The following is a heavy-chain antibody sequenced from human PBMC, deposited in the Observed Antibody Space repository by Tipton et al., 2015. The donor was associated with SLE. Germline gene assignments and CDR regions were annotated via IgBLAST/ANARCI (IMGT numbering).Heavy chain of an antibody. V-gene: IGHV4-59*01. CDR3: AREVYGIFDY. CDR2: IYYTGYA. Sequence: LRLSCTVSGASIDTNYWSWIRQPPGKGLEWIGYIYYTGYAHYNPSLKSRTTILVDTSKNQFSLTLSSVTAADTAVYYCAREVYGIFDYWGQGTLVTVSS. D-gene: IGHD3-16*01. CDR1: GASIDTNY. J-gene: IGHJ4*02.